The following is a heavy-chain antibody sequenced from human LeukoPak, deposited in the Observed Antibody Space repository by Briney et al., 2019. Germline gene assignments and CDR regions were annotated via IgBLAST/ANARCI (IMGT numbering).Heavy chain of an antibody. V-gene: IGHV1-69-2*01. CDR3: ATEPLVDLDY. D-gene: IGHD6-13*01. CDR2: VDPEDGET. J-gene: IGHJ4*02. Sequence: ASVKVSCKVSGYTFTDYYMHWVQQAPGKGLEWMGLVDPEDGETIYAEKFQGRVTITADTSTDTAYMELSSLRSDDTAVYYCATEPLVDLDYWGQGTLATVSS. CDR1: GYTFTDYY.